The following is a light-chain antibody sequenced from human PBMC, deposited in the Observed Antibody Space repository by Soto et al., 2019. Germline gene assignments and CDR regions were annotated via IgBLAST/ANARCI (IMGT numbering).Light chain of an antibody. CDR1: QSVSRY. Sequence: EIVLTQSPATLSLSPGERATLSCRASQSVSRYLAWYQQRPGQAPRLLIYDASNRATGIPARFSGSGSETDFTLTISSLEPEDSAVYYCQQRNNWPLTVGQGTKLEIK. J-gene: IGKJ2*01. CDR2: DAS. V-gene: IGKV3-11*01. CDR3: QQRNNWPLT.